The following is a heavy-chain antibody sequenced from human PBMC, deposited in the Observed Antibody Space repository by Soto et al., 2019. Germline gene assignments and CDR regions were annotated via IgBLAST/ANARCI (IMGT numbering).Heavy chain of an antibody. V-gene: IGHV1-46*02. J-gene: IGHJ4*02. CDR1: GYTFNSYG. D-gene: IGHD1-26*01. CDR3: ARLYSGSRLDY. Sequence: ASVKVSCKASGYTFNSYGISWVRQAPGQGLEWMGVINPSIGSTNYAQKFQGRVIMTRDTSTSTVYMELSTLRSDDTAVYYCARLYSGSRLDYWGQGTLVTAPQ. CDR2: INPSIGST.